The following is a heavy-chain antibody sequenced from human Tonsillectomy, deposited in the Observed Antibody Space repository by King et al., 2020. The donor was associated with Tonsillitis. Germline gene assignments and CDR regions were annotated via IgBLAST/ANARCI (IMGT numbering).Heavy chain of an antibody. CDR3: ARDRIFGVVISGGYFDY. V-gene: IGHV3-30-3*01. Sequence: QLVQSGGGVVQPGRSLRLSCAASGFTFSSYAMHWVRQAPSKGLEWVAIISYDGSNKYYADSVKGRFTISRDNSKNTLYLQMSSLRAEDTAMYYCARDRIFGVVISGGYFDYWGQGTLVTVSS. CDR2: ISYDGSNK. CDR1: GFTFSSYA. D-gene: IGHD3-3*02. J-gene: IGHJ4*02.